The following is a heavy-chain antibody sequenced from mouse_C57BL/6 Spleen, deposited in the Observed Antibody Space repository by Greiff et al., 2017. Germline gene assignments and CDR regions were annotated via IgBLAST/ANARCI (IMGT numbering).Heavy chain of an antibody. Sequence: VQLQQSGAELVKPGASVKISCKASGYAFSSYWMNWVKQRPGKGLEWIGQIYPGDGDTNYNGKFKGKAALTADKTSSTADMQLSSLTSEDSAVYYWARRGPNPYYIDYWGQGTTLTVSS. CDR3: ARRGPNPYYIDY. J-gene: IGHJ2*01. CDR2: IYPGDGDT. CDR1: GYAFSSYW. D-gene: IGHD6-5*01. V-gene: IGHV1-80*01.